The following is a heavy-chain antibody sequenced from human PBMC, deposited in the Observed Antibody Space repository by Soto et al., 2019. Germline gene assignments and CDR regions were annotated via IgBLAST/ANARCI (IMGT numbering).Heavy chain of an antibody. D-gene: IGHD4-4*01. CDR2: IYYSGST. V-gene: IGHV4-30-4*01. CDR3: AREYYSAQYGMDV. J-gene: IGHJ6*02. CDR1: GGSISSGDYY. Sequence: PSETLSLTCTVSGGSISSGDYYWSWIRQPPGEGLEWIGYIYYSGSTYYNPSLKSRVSISVDTSKNQFSLKLSSATAADTAVYYCAREYYSAQYGMDVWGQGTTVTVS.